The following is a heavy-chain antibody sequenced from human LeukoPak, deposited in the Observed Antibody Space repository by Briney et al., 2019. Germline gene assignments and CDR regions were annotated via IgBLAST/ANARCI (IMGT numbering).Heavy chain of an antibody. CDR2: IKQDGSEK. CDR3: AKGRIAARLVYFDY. D-gene: IGHD6-6*01. Sequence: GGSLRLSCVVSGFTFSTFWMSWVRQAPGKGLEWVANIKQDGSEKYYVDSVKGRFTISRDNAKNSLYLQMNSLRAEDTALYYCAKGRIAARLVYFDYWGQGTLVTVSS. J-gene: IGHJ4*02. CDR1: GFTFSTFW. V-gene: IGHV3-7*03.